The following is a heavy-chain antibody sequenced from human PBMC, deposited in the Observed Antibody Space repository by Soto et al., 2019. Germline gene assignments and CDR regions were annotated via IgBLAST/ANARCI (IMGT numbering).Heavy chain of an antibody. Sequence: PSETLSLTCTVSGGSISSYYWSWIRQPPGKGLEWIGYIYYSGGTNYNPSLKSRVTISVDTSKNQFSLKLSSVTAADTAVYYCARDISSKDSSGWQFDYWGQGTLVTVSS. CDR2: IYYSGGT. J-gene: IGHJ4*02. V-gene: IGHV4-59*01. D-gene: IGHD6-19*01. CDR1: GGSISSYY. CDR3: ARDISSKDSSGWQFDY.